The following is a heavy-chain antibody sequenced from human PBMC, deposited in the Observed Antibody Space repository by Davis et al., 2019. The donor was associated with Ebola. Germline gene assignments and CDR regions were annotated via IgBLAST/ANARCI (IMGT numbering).Heavy chain of an antibody. D-gene: IGHD2-2*01. CDR3: ARGDIVVVPAALLYYYYGMDV. Sequence: MPSETLSLTCTVSGGSISSGGYYWSWIRQHPGKGLEWIGYIYYSGSTYYNPSLKSRVTISVDTSKNQFSLKLSSVTAADTAVYYCARGDIVVVPAALLYYYYGMDVWGQGTTVTVSS. J-gene: IGHJ6*02. CDR1: GGSISSGGYY. V-gene: IGHV4-31*03. CDR2: IYYSGST.